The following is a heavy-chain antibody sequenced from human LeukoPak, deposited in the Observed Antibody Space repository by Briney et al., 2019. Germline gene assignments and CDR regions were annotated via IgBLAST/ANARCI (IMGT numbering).Heavy chain of an antibody. J-gene: IGHJ3*02. CDR3: ATIQLWTAVEAFDI. V-gene: IGHV1-24*01. Sequence: GASVKVSCKVSGYTLTELSMHWVRQAPGKGLEWMGGFDPEDDETIYAQKFQGRVTMTEDTSTDTAYMELSSLRSEDTAVYYCATIQLWTAVEAFDIWGQGTMVTVSS. CDR2: FDPEDDET. CDR1: GYTLTELS. D-gene: IGHD5-18*01.